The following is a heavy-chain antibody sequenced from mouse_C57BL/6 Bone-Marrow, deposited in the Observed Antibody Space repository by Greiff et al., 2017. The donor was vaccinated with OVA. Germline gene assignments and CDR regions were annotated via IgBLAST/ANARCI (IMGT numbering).Heavy chain of an antibody. Sequence: EVKLVESGGGLVQPGGSMKLSCAASGFTFSDAWMDWVRQSPEKGLECVAEIRNKANNHATYYAESVKGRFTISRDDSKSSVYLQMNSLRAEDTGIYYCTRPYYYGSSYGAYWGQGTLVTVSA. CDR3: TRPYYYGSSYGAY. CDR1: GFTFSDAW. J-gene: IGHJ3*01. V-gene: IGHV6-6*01. CDR2: IRNKANNHAT. D-gene: IGHD1-1*01.